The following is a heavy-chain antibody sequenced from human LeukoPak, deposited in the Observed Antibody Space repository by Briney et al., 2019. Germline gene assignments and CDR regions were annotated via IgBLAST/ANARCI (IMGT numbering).Heavy chain of an antibody. V-gene: IGHV4-30-2*01. J-gene: IGHJ4*02. CDR1: GGSISSGGYS. D-gene: IGHD6-13*01. CDR2: IYHSGST. Sequence: PSETLSLTCAVSGGSISSGGYSWSWIRQPPGKGLEWIGYIYHSGSTYYNPSLKSRVTISVDRSKNQFSLKLSSVTAADTAVYYCARSGAAAGPFDYWGQGTLVTVSS. CDR3: ARSGAAAGPFDY.